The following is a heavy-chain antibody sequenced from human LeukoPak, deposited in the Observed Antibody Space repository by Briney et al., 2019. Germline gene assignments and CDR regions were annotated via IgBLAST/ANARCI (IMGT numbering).Heavy chain of an antibody. D-gene: IGHD4-17*01. Sequence: SVKVSCKASGGTFSSYAISWVRQAPGQGLEWMGGIIPIFGTANYAQKFQGRVTITADESTSTAYVELSSLRSEDTAVYYCASDDYGDYRGYFQHWGQGTLVTVSS. V-gene: IGHV1-69*13. J-gene: IGHJ1*01. CDR2: IIPIFGTA. CDR3: ASDDYGDYRGYFQH. CDR1: GGTFSSYA.